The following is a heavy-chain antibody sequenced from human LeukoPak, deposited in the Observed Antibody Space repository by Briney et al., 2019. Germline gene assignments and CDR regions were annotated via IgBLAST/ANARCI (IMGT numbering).Heavy chain of an antibody. D-gene: IGHD3-22*01. CDR3: ARVPRYDSSGYLDY. CDR2: IYYSGST. J-gene: IGHJ4*02. V-gene: IGHV4-31*03. Sequence: PSETLSLTCTVSGDSISSGSYDWRWLRQRWIRQHRGKGLEGIGYIYYSGSTYYNPSLKSRLTRSVDTSKNQFSLKLSSVTAADTAVYYCARVPRYDSSGYLDYWGQGTLVTVSS. CDR1: GDSISSGSYD.